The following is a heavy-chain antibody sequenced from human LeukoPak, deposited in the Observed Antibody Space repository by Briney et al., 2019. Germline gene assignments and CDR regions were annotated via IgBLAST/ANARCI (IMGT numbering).Heavy chain of an antibody. CDR1: GFTFSSYT. CDR3: ASVQGYYDSSNYYTRPDY. CDR2: ISSSSSYI. D-gene: IGHD3-22*01. V-gene: IGHV3-21*01. J-gene: IGHJ4*02. Sequence: GGSLGLSCAASGFTFSSYTMNWVRQAPGKGLEWVSSISSSSSYIYYADSVKGRFTISRDNAKNSLYLQMNSLRAEDTAVYYCASVQGYYDSSNYYTRPDYWGQGTLVTVPS.